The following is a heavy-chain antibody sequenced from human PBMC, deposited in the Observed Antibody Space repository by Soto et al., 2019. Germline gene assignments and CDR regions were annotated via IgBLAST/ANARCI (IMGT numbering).Heavy chain of an antibody. D-gene: IGHD6-25*01. Sequence: LRLSCAASGFSFSSCAMSWVRQAPGKGLEWVSVISGSGRSTDYADSVKGRFTMSRDNSKNMVFLQMNSLRAEDTAVYYCAKRLGPFDYWGQGTLVTVSS. CDR1: GFSFSSCA. CDR3: AKRLGPFDY. J-gene: IGHJ4*02. V-gene: IGHV3-23*01. CDR2: ISGSGRST.